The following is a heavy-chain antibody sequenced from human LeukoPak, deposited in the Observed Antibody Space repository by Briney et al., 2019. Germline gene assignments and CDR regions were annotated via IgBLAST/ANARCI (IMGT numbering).Heavy chain of an antibody. J-gene: IGHJ4*02. V-gene: IGHV4-39*01. Sequence: SETLSLTCTVSGGSISSSSYYWGWIRQPPGKGLEWIGSIYYSGSTYYNPSLKSRVTISVDTSKNQFSLKLSSVTAADTAVYHCARRHKGEAARPRYFDYWGQGTLVTVSS. D-gene: IGHD6-6*01. CDR2: IYYSGST. CDR3: ARRHKGEAARPRYFDY. CDR1: GGSISSSSYY.